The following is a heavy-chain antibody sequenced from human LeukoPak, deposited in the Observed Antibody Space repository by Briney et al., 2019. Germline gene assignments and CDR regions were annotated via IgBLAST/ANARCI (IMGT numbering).Heavy chain of an antibody. CDR2: ISGSGDST. D-gene: IGHD1-1*01. CDR3: ARPTGISSLSSSFQH. V-gene: IGHV3-23*01. J-gene: IGHJ1*01. Sequence: GGSLRLFCAASGFSFSSYAMNWVRQAPGKGLEWVSAISGSGDSTYYADSVKGRFTISRDNARNTLYLQMNSLGVEDTAVYYCARPTGISSLSSSFQHLGQGTLVTVSS. CDR1: GFSFSSYA.